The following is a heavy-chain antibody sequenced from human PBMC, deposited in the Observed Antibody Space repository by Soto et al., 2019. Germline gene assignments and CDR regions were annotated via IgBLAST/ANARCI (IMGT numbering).Heavy chain of an antibody. CDR2: IYYSGST. V-gene: IGHV4-31*03. CDR1: GGSISSGGYH. J-gene: IGHJ4*02. D-gene: IGHD1-7*01. Sequence: SETLSLTCTVSGGSISSGGYHWSWIRQHPGKGLEWIGYIYYSGSTYYNPSLKSRVTISVDTSKNQFSLKLSSVTAADTAVYYCARGDRTDRTFDYWGQGTLVTVSS. CDR3: ARGDRTDRTFDY.